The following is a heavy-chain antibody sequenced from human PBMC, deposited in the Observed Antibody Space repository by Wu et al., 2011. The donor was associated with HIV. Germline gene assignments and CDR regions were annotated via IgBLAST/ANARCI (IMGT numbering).Heavy chain of an antibody. Sequence: VQSGAEVKKPGAVSEGLLQGFWLHLYQLWYQLGATGPGQGPEWMGWISVYNGNTKYAQKLQGRVTMTIDRSTSTAYMELRSLRPDETAVYYCARDGYCISTRCYDGTLDYWGQGTLVTVSS. CDR3: ARDGYCISTRCYDGTLDY. CDR2: ISVYNGNT. D-gene: IGHD2-2*03. CDR1: LHLYQLW. J-gene: IGHJ4*02. V-gene: IGHV1-18*01.